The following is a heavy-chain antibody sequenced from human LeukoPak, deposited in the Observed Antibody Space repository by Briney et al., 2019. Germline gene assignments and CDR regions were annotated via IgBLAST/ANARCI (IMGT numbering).Heavy chain of an antibody. V-gene: IGHV3-15*01. Sequence: NPGGSLRLSCAASGFTFTYAWMTWVRQAPGKGLEWVGRIKSKAGGETTDYAAPVEGRFTISRDDSKNMLYLQMNSLKTEDTAVYYCVWVQRSSYSGDWFYYFDYWGQGTLVTVSS. J-gene: IGHJ4*02. CDR1: GFTFTYAW. D-gene: IGHD2-21*02. CDR2: IKSKAGGETT. CDR3: VWVQRSSYSGDWFYYFDY.